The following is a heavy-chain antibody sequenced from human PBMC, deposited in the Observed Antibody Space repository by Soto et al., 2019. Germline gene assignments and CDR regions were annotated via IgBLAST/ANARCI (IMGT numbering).Heavy chain of an antibody. CDR2: MNPNSGNT. D-gene: IGHD3-10*01. CDR1: GYTFTSYD. Sequence: ASVKVSCKASGYTFTSYDINWVRQATGQGLEWMGWMNPNSGNTGYAQKFQGRVTMTRNTSISTAYMELRSLRSEDTAVYYCARDSSGYYGSGSYYNPLDYWGQGTLVTVSS. CDR3: ARDSSGYYGSGSYYNPLDY. V-gene: IGHV1-8*01. J-gene: IGHJ4*02.